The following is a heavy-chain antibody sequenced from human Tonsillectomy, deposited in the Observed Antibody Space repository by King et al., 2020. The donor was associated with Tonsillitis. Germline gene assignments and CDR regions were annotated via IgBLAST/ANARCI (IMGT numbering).Heavy chain of an antibody. J-gene: IGHJ4*02. V-gene: IGHV3-43*02. Sequence: VQLVESGGGVVQPGGSLRLSCAASGFTFDYYAMHWVRQAPGKVLEWVSVISGDGGGTQYVDSVKGRFTISRDNSKNSLYLQLTSLGSEDTALYYCAKDQGPVLGSYPYYFDYWGQGTLVTVSS. D-gene: IGHD3-16*01. CDR1: GFTFDYYA. CDR3: AKDQGPVLGSYPYYFDY. CDR2: ISGDGGGT.